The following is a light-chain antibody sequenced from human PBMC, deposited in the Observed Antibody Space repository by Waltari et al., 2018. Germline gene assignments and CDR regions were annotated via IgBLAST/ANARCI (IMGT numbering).Light chain of an antibody. V-gene: IGLV2-8*01. Sequence: QSALTQPPSASGSPGQSVTISCPGTSGDVGGYNYVSWYQQHPGKAPKLLIYEVTKRPSGVPDRFSGSKSGSTASLTVSGLQAEDEADYYCSSYAGSNNLGVFGTGTKVTVL. CDR2: EVT. CDR1: SGDVGGYNY. CDR3: SSYAGSNNLGV. J-gene: IGLJ1*01.